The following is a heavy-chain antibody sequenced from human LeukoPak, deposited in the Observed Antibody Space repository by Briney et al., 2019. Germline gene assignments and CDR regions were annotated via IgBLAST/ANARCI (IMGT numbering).Heavy chain of an antibody. Sequence: ASVKVSCKVSGYTLTELSMHWVRQAPGKGLEWMGGFDPEDGETIYAQKFQGRVTMTEDTSTDTAYMELSSLRSEDTAVYHCATWDAGGGYLGYWGQGTLVTVSS. CDR3: ATWDAGGGYLGY. CDR2: FDPEDGET. CDR1: GYTLTELS. D-gene: IGHD3-16*02. J-gene: IGHJ4*02. V-gene: IGHV1-24*01.